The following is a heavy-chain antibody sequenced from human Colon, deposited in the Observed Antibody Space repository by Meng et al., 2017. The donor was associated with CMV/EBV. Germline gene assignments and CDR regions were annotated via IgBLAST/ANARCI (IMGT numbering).Heavy chain of an antibody. Sequence: GGSLRLSCAASGFTLSDHYVDWVRQAPGKGLEWVGRTAHKGDRYITEYAASVTGRFTISRDDSKNSLYLEMNSLKSEDTAVYYCTRGYSRVAIYAFDIWGQGTMVTVSS. CDR2: TAHKGDRYIT. V-gene: IGHV3-72*01. CDR1: GFTLSDHY. CDR3: TRGYSRVAIYAFDI. J-gene: IGHJ3*02. D-gene: IGHD4-11*01.